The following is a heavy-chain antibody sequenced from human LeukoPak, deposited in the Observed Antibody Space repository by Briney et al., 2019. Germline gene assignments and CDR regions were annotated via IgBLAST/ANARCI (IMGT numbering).Heavy chain of an antibody. CDR1: GFTFSNYA. D-gene: IGHD2-15*01. J-gene: IGHJ4*02. Sequence: GGSLRLSCAASGFTFSNYAMHWVRQAPGKGLEWVAFISYDGSNKYYADSVKGRFTISRDNSKNTLYLQMNSLRAEDTAVYYCARLLSGPGYCSGGSCYSHFDYWGQGTLVTVSS. CDR2: ISYDGSNK. CDR3: ARLLSGPGYCSGGSCYSHFDY. V-gene: IGHV3-30*14.